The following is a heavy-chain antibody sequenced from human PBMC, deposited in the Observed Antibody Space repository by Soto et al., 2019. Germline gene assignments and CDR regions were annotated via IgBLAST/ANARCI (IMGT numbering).Heavy chain of an antibody. CDR3: ARTLGVSTIPS. D-gene: IGHD2-2*01. Sequence: QVQLSESGGGLVKPGGSLRLSCAASGFSFNEYYMSWIRQAPGKGLEWVAYISSSGGDIFYSDSVQGRITISRDNAKKSLYLQMNSLGADDTAVYYCARTLGVSTIPSWGQGTLVTVSS. CDR1: GFSFNEYY. V-gene: IGHV3-11*01. J-gene: IGHJ4*02. CDR2: ISSSGGDI.